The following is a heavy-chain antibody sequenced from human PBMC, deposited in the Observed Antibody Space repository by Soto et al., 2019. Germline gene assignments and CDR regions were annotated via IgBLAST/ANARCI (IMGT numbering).Heavy chain of an antibody. CDR1: GGTFSSYT. CDR2: IIPILGIA. D-gene: IGHD4-17*01. Sequence: QVQLVQSGAEVKKPGSSVKVSCKASGGTFSSYTISWVRQAPGQGLEWMGRIIPILGIANYAQKFQGRVTITADKSTSTAYMELSSLRSEDPAVYYCATGDGDPNWFDPWGQGTLVTVSS. V-gene: IGHV1-69*02. J-gene: IGHJ5*02. CDR3: ATGDGDPNWFDP.